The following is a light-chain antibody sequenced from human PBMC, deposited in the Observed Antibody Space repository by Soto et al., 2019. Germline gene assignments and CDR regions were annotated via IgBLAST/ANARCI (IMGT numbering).Light chain of an antibody. J-gene: IGKJ4*01. CDR2: DAS. V-gene: IGKV1-5*01. CDR3: QQYNSYAVT. CDR1: QSISSW. Sequence: DIQMTQSPSTLSASVGDRVTITCRASQSISSWLAWYQQKPGKPPKLLIYDASTLESGVPSRFSGSGSGTDFTLTISSLQPDDFAAYYCQQYNSYAVTFGGGTKVEI.